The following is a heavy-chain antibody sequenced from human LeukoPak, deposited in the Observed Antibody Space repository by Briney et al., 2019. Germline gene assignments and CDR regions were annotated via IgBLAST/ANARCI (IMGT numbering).Heavy chain of an antibody. D-gene: IGHD3-22*01. CDR1: GYSFTRSW. J-gene: IGHJ4*02. CDR2: IYPDDSDI. Sequence: HGESLKISCKGSGYSFTRSWIGWVRQMPGKGLEWMGIIYPDDSDIRYSPSFQGQVSISADKSISTAYLQWSSLKASDTAMYYCARPTNTSGYDCWGQGTLVTVTS. V-gene: IGHV5-51*01. CDR3: ARPTNTSGYDC.